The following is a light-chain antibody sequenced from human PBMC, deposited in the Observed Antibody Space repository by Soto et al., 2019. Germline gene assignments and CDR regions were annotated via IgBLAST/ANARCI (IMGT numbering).Light chain of an antibody. CDR1: QAISSA. V-gene: IGKV1D-13*01. J-gene: IGKJ3*01. CDR3: XQFNNWPVT. CDR2: DAS. Sequence: ANQLTQSPSSLSASVGDRVTITCRASQAISSALAWYQQKPGKPPKLLIYDASTLQSGVPSRFSGTASGTDFTLTINSLQPEDFATYYCXQFNNWPVTFGPGTKVDIK.